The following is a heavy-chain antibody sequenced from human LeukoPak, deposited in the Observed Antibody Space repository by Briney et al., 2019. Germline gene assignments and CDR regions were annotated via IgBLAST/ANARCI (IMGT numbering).Heavy chain of an antibody. CDR1: GGSFSGYY. Sequence: PSETLSLTCAVYGGSFSGYYWSWIRQPPGKGLEWIGEINHSGSTNYNPSLKSRVTISVDTSKNQFSLNLSSVTAADTAVYYCARGVPIRNTLDYWGQGTLVTVSS. D-gene: IGHD2-2*02. CDR2: INHSGST. V-gene: IGHV4-34*01. J-gene: IGHJ4*02. CDR3: ARGVPIRNTLDY.